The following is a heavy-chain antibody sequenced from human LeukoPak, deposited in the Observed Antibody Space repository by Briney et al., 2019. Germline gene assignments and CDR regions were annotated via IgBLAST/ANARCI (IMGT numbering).Heavy chain of an antibody. CDR2: IYYSGST. CDR1: GGSISSYY. J-gene: IGHJ4*02. V-gene: IGHV4-59*08. D-gene: IGHD2-2*01. CDR3: ARHTRDIVVVPAAIQGAYYFDY. Sequence: SETLSLTCTVSGGSISSYYWSWIRQPPGKGLEWIGYIYYSGSTNYNPSLKSRVTISVDTSKNQFSLKLSSVTAADTAVYYCARHTRDIVVVPAAIQGAYYFDYWGQGTLVTVSS.